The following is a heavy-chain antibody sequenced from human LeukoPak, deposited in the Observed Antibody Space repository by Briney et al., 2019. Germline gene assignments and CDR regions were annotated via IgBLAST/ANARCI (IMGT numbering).Heavy chain of an antibody. CDR3: AKGELYSSSWYAYYFDY. Sequence: PGGSLRLSCAASGFTFSSYAMNWVRQAPGKGLEWVSAISGSGGSTYYADSVKGRFTISRDNSKNTLYLQMNSLRAEDTAVYYCAKGELYSSSWYAYYFDYWGQGTLVTVSS. J-gene: IGHJ4*02. CDR2: ISGSGGST. V-gene: IGHV3-23*01. D-gene: IGHD6-13*01. CDR1: GFTFSSYA.